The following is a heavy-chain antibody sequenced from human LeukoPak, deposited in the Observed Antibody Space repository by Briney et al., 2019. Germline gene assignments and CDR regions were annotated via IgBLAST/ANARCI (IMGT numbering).Heavy chain of an antibody. CDR3: ARDYSHRLDY. J-gene: IGHJ4*02. CDR1: GLTFSNYW. CDR2: INGDGSST. D-gene: IGHD2-21*01. Sequence: GGSLRLSCAASGLTFSNYWMHWVRQAPGKGLVWVSRINGDGSSTTYADSVKGRVTISRDNAKNTLYLVMNSLRAEDTAVYYCARDYSHRLDYWGQGTLVTVSS. V-gene: IGHV3-74*01.